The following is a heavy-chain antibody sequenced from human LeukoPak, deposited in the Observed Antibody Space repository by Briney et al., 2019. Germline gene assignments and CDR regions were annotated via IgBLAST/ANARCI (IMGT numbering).Heavy chain of an antibody. V-gene: IGHV3-30*02. CDR3: AKDRRVYYFDSSGFYFDY. CDR2: IRYDGNNK. CDR1: GFTFSSYG. J-gene: IGHJ4*02. Sequence: PGGSLRLSCAASGFTFSSYGMHWVRQAPGKGLEWVAFIRYDGNNKYYADSVKGRFTISRDSTKNTLYLQMNSLRTEDTAVYYCAKDRRVYYFDSSGFYFDYWGQGTLVTVSS. D-gene: IGHD3-22*01.